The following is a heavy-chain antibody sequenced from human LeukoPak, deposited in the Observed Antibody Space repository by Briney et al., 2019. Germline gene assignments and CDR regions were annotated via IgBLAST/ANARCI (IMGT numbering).Heavy chain of an antibody. D-gene: IGHD2-8*02. J-gene: IGHJ3*02. V-gene: IGHV3-11*01. Sequence: PGGSLRLSCAASGFTFSDYYMSWIRQAPGKGLEWVSYISSSGRTIYHADSVKGRFTISRDNAKKSLYLQMNSLRGEDTAVYYCAKDTGDYDAFDIWGQGTMVTVSS. CDR1: GFTFSDYY. CDR2: ISSSGRTI. CDR3: AKDTGDYDAFDI.